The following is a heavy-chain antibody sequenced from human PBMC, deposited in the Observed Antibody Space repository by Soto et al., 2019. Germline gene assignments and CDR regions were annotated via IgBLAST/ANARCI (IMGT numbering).Heavy chain of an antibody. D-gene: IGHD6-13*01. CDR1: GGTLRSYA. V-gene: IGHV1-69*13. J-gene: IGHJ6*02. CDR2: IIPIFGTA. CDR3: ARNGAAAGENYYYGMDV. Sequence: SVKVSFKASGGTLRSYAISWVRQAPGQRLEWMGGIIPIFGTANYAQKFQGRVTITADESTSTAYMELSSLRSEDTAVYYCARNGAAAGENYYYGMDVWGQGTTVTVSS.